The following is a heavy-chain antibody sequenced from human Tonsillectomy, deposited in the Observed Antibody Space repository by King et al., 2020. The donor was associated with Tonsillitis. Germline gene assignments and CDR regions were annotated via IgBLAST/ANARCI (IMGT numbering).Heavy chain of an antibody. J-gene: IGHJ6*02. V-gene: IGHV3-23*04. CDR3: AKAPDPTGTITNYYFYYGMDV. D-gene: IGHD3-10*01. Sequence: VQLVESGGGLVQPGGSLRLSCAASGFTFSSYAMSWVRQAPGKGLEWVSAISGSGGSTYYADSVKGRFTISRDNSKNTLYLQMNSLRAEDTAVYYCAKAPDPTGTITNYYFYYGMDVWGQGTTVTVSS. CDR2: ISGSGGST. CDR1: GFTFSSYA.